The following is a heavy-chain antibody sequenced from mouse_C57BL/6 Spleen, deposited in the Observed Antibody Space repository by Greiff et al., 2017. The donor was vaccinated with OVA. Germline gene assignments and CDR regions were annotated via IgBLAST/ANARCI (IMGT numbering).Heavy chain of an antibody. D-gene: IGHD2-2*01. J-gene: IGHJ4*01. V-gene: IGHV7-1*01. CDR1: GFTFSDFY. CDR2: SRNKANDYST. Sequence: EVNLVESGGGLVQSGRSLRLSCATSGFTFSDFYMEWVRQAPGKGLEWIAASRNKANDYSTEYCVSVMGRLIVSRDTSQRVLYLQMNALGDEDTAIYYCAGADGYHYAMDYWGQGTSVTVSS. CDR3: AGADGYHYAMDY.